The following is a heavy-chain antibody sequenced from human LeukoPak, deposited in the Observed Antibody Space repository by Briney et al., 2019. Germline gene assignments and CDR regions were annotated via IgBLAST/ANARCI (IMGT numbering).Heavy chain of an antibody. Sequence: SPETLSLTCTVSGGSISSYYWSWIRQPPGKGLEWIGYIYYSGSTNYNPSLKSRVTISVDTSKNQFSLKLSSVTAADTAVYYCAREGTLGPFDYWGQGTLVTVSS. V-gene: IGHV4-59*01. D-gene: IGHD1-14*01. CDR3: AREGTLGPFDY. CDR2: IYYSGST. J-gene: IGHJ4*02. CDR1: GGSISSYY.